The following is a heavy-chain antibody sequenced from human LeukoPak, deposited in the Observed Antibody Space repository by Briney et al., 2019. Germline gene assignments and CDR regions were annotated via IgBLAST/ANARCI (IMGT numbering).Heavy chain of an antibody. CDR2: ISHDGTNK. Sequence: PGGSLRLSCAASGFTLSRHAVYWVRQAPGKGLEWVALISHDGTNKYYTDSVKGRFTISRDSSKNTVFLQVSTLRAQDTAVYYCARDPRIAVTDTTPYDYFFHMDVWGKGTTVTVSS. V-gene: IGHV3-30*04. D-gene: IGHD6-19*01. CDR1: GFTLSRHA. J-gene: IGHJ6*03. CDR3: ARDPRIAVTDTTPYDYFFHMDV.